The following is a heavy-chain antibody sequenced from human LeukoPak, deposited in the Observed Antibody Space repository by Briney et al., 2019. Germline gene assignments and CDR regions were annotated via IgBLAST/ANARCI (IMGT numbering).Heavy chain of an antibody. V-gene: IGHV3-30*04. D-gene: IGHD2-2*01. J-gene: IGHJ3*01. Sequence: GGSLRLSCAASGFTFSTYEMHWVRQATGKGLEWVAVISHDGNDQYYGDSVKGRFTISRDNSKNALYLQMNSLRLEDTAVYYCARDRDCSRTSCFNAFDVWGQGTMAIVSS. CDR1: GFTFSTYE. CDR3: ARDRDCSRTSCFNAFDV. CDR2: ISHDGNDQ.